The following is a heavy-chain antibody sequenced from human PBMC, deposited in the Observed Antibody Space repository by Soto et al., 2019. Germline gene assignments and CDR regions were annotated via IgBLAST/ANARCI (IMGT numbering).Heavy chain of an antibody. V-gene: IGHV1-3*01. J-gene: IGHJ6*03. D-gene: IGHD2-2*01. Sequence: ASVKVSCKASGYTFTSYAMHWVRQAPGQRLEWMGWINAGNGNTKYSQKFQGRVTITRDTSASTAYMELSSLRSEDTAVYYCARTRSPADHRVYYMDVWGKGTTVTVSS. CDR1: GYTFTSYA. CDR3: ARTRSPADHRVYYMDV. CDR2: INAGNGNT.